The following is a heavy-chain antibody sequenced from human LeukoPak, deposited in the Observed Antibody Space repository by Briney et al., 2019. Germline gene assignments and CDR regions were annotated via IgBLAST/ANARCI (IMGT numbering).Heavy chain of an antibody. CDR3: AKAEQQLAINWFDP. Sequence: GGSLRLSCAASGFTFSSHGMNWVRQAPGKGLEWVSGISGSGGSTYYADSVKGRFTISRDNPKNTLYLQMNSLRAEDTAVYYCAKAEQQLAINWFDPWGQGTLVTVSS. CDR2: ISGSGGST. J-gene: IGHJ5*02. V-gene: IGHV3-23*01. CDR1: GFTFSSHG. D-gene: IGHD6-13*01.